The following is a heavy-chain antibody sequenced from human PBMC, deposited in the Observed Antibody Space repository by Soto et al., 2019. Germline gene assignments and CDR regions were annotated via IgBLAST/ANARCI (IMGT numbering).Heavy chain of an antibody. V-gene: IGHV1-2*02. J-gene: IGHJ5*02. CDR2: INAHSGGT. D-gene: IGHD6-6*01. CDR3: AKDLTRQLAYWLDP. Sequence: ASVKVSCKASGFSFTGYYIHWLRQAPGQGLEWMGWINAHSGGTEYAQKFQGRVTLTRDTSIAKAYLTLTSLTSDDTALYYCAKDLTRQLAYWLDPWGQGTPVTVSS. CDR1: GFSFTGYY.